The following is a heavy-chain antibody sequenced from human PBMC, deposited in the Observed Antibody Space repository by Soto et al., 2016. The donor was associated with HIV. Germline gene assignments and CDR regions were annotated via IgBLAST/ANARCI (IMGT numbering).Heavy chain of an antibody. J-gene: IGHJ4*02. V-gene: IGHV3-43*01. CDR3: AKGHSGYDLDY. CDR1: GFTFDDYT. Sequence: EVQLVESGGVVVQPGGSLRLSCAASGFTFDDYTMHWVRQAPGKGLEWVSLISWDGGSSYYADSVKGRFTISRDNSKNSLYLQMNSLRTEDTALYYCAKGHSGYDLDYWGQGTLVTVSS. CDR2: ISWDGGSS. D-gene: IGHD5-12*01.